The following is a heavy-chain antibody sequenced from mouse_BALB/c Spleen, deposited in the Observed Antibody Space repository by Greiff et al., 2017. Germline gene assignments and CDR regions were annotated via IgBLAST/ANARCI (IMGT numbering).Heavy chain of an antibody. Sequence: VQRVESGPGLVAPSQSLSITCTVSGFSLTSYGVHWVRQPPGKGLEWLGVIWAGGSTNYNSALMSRLSISKDNSKSQVFLKMNSLQTDDTAMYYCARAPCGYPSYYAMDYWGQGTSVTVSS. J-gene: IGHJ4*01. V-gene: IGHV2-9*02. CDR3: ARAPCGYPSYYAMDY. CDR2: IWAGGST. CDR1: GFSLTSYG. D-gene: IGHD1-2*01.